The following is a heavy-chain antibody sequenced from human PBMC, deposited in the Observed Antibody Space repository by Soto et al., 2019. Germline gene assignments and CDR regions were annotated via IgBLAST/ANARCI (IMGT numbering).Heavy chain of an antibody. CDR2: FIAMLGTP. J-gene: IGHJ5*02. CDR3: ARGAMANFDP. CDR1: GGTFGSHG. Sequence: SVKVSCKASGGTFGSHGIAWVRQAPGQGLEWMGGFIAMLGTPTYAKKVQGRATITADESLTSSYLELRSLRSEDTAVFFCARGAMANFDPWGQGTLVTVSS. V-gene: IGHV1-69*13. D-gene: IGHD5-18*01.